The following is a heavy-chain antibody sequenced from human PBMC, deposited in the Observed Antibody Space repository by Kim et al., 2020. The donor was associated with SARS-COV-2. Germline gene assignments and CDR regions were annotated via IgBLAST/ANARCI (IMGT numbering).Heavy chain of an antibody. J-gene: IGHJ4*02. CDR3: AKDRSSSFIGRIDY. CDR1: GFTFSSYG. D-gene: IGHD6-13*01. CDR2: ISYDGSNK. V-gene: IGHV3-30*18. Sequence: GGSLRLSCAASGFTFSSYGMHWVRQAPGKGLEWVAVISYDGSNKYYADSVKGRFTISRDNSKNTLYLQMNSLRAEDTAVYYCAKDRSSSFIGRIDYWGQGTLVTVSS.